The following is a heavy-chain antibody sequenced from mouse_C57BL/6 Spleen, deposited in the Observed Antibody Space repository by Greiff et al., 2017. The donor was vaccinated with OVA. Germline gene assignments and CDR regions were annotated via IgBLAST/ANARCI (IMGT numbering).Heavy chain of an antibody. J-gene: IGHJ4*01. CDR3: ARTTAVVAPDYAMDY. CDR1: GFTFSDYG. CDR2: ISSGSSTI. V-gene: IGHV5-17*01. Sequence: EVMLVESGGGLVKPGGSLKLSCAASGFTFSDYGMHWVRQAPEKGLEWVAYISSGSSTIYYADTVKGRFTISRDKAKNTLFLQMTSLRSEDTAMYYCARTTAVVAPDYAMDYWGQGTSVTVSS. D-gene: IGHD1-1*01.